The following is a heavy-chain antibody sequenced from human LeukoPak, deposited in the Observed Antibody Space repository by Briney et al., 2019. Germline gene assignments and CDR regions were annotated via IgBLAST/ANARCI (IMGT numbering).Heavy chain of an antibody. Sequence: GGSLRLSCTVSGFTFEDFAMTWVRQAPGKGLEWVGFIRRRAYGGTTDYAASVKCRFTISIDDSKNIAFLQMNSLKTEDTAIYFCSRDSHGDDVYDYWGQGTLVTVSS. CDR2: IRRRAYGGTT. J-gene: IGHJ4*02. V-gene: IGHV3-49*04. CDR3: SRDSHGDDVYDY. D-gene: IGHD1-1*01. CDR1: GFTFEDFA.